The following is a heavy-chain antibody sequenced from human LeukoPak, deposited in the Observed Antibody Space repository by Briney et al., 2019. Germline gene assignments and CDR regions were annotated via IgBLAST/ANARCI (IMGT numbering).Heavy chain of an antibody. CDR2: INHSGST. V-gene: IGHV4-31*03. J-gene: IGHJ4*02. CDR1: GGSISSGGYY. Sequence: IPSQTLSLTCTVSGGSISSGGYYWSWIRQHPGKGLEWIGEINHSGSTNYNPSLKSRVTISVDTSKNQFSLKLSSVTAADTAVYYCARSSYGAYKKFDYWGQGTLVTVSS. CDR3: ARSSYGAYKKFDY. D-gene: IGHD4-17*01.